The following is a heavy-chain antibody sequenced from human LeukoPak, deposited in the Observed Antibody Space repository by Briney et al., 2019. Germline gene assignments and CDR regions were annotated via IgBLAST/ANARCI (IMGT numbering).Heavy chain of an antibody. CDR3: ARDGTAIRTDAFDI. J-gene: IGHJ3*02. CDR2: IYSGGST. V-gene: IGHV3-53*01. D-gene: IGHD2-21*02. CDR1: GFTVSSNY. Sequence: GGSLRLSCAASGFTVSSNYMSWVRQAPGKGLEWVSVIYSGGSTYYADSVKGRFTISRDNSKNTLYLRMNSLRAEDTAVYYCARDGTAIRTDAFDIWGQGTMVTVSS.